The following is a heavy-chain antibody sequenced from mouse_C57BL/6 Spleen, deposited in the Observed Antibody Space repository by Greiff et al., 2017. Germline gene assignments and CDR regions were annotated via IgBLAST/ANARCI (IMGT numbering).Heavy chain of an antibody. CDR1: GYAFSSYW. D-gene: IGHD1-1*02. Sequence: VQLQQSGAELVKPGASVKISCKASGYAFSSYWMNWVKQRPGKGLEWIGQIYPGDGDTNYNGKFKGKATLTSDKSSSTAYMQLSSLTSEDSAVYFCARSGWENYVDYGGQGTTLTVSS. CDR3: ARSGWENYVDY. CDR2: IYPGDGDT. J-gene: IGHJ2*01. V-gene: IGHV1-80*01.